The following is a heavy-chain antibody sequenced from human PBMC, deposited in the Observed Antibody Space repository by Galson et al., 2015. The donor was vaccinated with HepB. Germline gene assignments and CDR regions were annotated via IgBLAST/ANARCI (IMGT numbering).Heavy chain of an antibody. CDR1: GFTFSSYS. Sequence: LRLSCAASGFTFSSYSMNWVRQAPGKGLEWVSSISSSSSYIYYADSVKGRFTISRDNAKNSLYLQMNSLRAEDTAVYYCAREVIGYSSGWSSYYYYGMDVWGQGTTVTVSS. D-gene: IGHD6-19*01. CDR2: ISSSSSYI. J-gene: IGHJ6*02. V-gene: IGHV3-21*01. CDR3: AREVIGYSSGWSSYYYYGMDV.